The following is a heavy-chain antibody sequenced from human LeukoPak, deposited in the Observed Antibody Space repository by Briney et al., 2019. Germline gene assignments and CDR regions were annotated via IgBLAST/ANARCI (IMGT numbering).Heavy chain of an antibody. D-gene: IGHD6-19*01. J-gene: IGHJ3*02. CDR2: ISAYNGNT. V-gene: IGHV1-18*01. Sequence: ASVKVSCKASGYTFTSYGISWVRQAPGQGLEWMGWISAYNGNTNYAQKLQGRVTMTRDTSTSTVYMELSSLRSEDTAVYYCARDGYSSGYTHDAFDIWGQGTMVTVSS. CDR1: GYTFTSYG. CDR3: ARDGYSSGYTHDAFDI.